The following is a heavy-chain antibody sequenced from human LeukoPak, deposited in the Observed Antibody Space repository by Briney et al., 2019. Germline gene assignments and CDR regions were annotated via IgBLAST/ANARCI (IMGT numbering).Heavy chain of an antibody. Sequence: PGGSLRLSCAASGFTFSNYWMTWVRQAPGKGLEWVATIKQDGSEKYYVDSVKGRFTFSGDNAKNSVYLQMNSLRAEDTAVYYCARDKSAGADTGSSFYYWGQGALVTVSS. D-gene: IGHD3-10*01. CDR2: IKQDGSEK. J-gene: IGHJ4*02. CDR3: ARDKSAGADTGSSFYY. CDR1: GFTFSNYW. V-gene: IGHV3-7*03.